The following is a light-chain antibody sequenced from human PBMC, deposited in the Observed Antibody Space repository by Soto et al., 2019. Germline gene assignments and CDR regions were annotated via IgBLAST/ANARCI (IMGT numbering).Light chain of an antibody. CDR3: SSYTTSNTRQIL. J-gene: IGLJ1*01. V-gene: IGLV2-14*03. CDR1: SSDVGGYNY. CDR2: DVS. Sequence: QSVLTQPASVSGSPGQSINISCTGTSSDVGGYNYVSWYQHHPGKAPKLIIYDVSNRPSGVSNPFSGSKSGNTASLTISGLQPEDEADYYCSSYTTSNTRQILFVTGTKLTVL.